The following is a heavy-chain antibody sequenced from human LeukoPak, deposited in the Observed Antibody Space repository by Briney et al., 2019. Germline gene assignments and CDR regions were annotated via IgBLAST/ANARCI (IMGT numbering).Heavy chain of an antibody. V-gene: IGHV1-46*01. CDR2: INPSGGST. CDR3: ARDVPYSSGWSYYYYYGMDV. Sequence: ASVKVSCKASGYTFTSYYMHWVRQAPGQGLEWMGIINPSGGSTSYAQKFQGRVTMTRDTSTSTVYMELGSLRSEDTAVYYCARDVPYSSGWSYYYYYGMDVWGQGTTVTVFS. J-gene: IGHJ6*02. D-gene: IGHD6-19*01. CDR1: GYTFTSYY.